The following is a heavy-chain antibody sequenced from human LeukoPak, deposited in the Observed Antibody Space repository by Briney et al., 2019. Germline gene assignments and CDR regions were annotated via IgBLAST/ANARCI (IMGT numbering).Heavy chain of an antibody. CDR2: MNTYGSDI. J-gene: IGHJ4*02. CDR1: GFTFSSYW. CDR3: ASRSLWYGEDY. D-gene: IGHD3-10*01. V-gene: IGHV3-74*01. Sequence: GGSLRLSCAASGFTFSSYWMHWVRQAPGKGLVWVSRMNTYGSDIRYADSVKGRFTISRDNARNTLYLQMNSLRAEDTAVYYCASRSLWYGEDYWGQGTLVTVSS.